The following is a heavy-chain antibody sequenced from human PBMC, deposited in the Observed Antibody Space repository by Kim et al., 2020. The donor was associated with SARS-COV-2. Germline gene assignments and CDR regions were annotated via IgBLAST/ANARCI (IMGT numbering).Heavy chain of an antibody. D-gene: IGHD3-10*01. CDR3: ARVWFGLKQVSLDY. Sequence: SETLSLTCAVYGGSFSGYYWSWIRQPPGKGLEWIGEINHSGSTNYNPSLKSRVTISVDTSKNQFSLKLSSVTAADTAVYYCARVWFGLKQVSLDYWGQGT. CDR2: INHSGST. J-gene: IGHJ4*02. CDR1: GGSFSGYY. V-gene: IGHV4-34*01.